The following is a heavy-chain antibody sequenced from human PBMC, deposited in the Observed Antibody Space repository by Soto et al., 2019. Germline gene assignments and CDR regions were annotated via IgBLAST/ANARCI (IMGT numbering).Heavy chain of an antibody. CDR3: ARGGAARPRYRMSYYYYGMDV. V-gene: IGHV4-34*01. J-gene: IGHJ6*02. CDR1: GGSFSGYY. CDR2: INHSGST. D-gene: IGHD6-6*01. Sequence: SETLSLTCAVYGGSFSGYYWCWICQRPGKGLEWMGEINHSGSTNYNPSLKRRLTISVDTYKNQFPLKLSSVTAADTAVYYCARGGAARPRYRMSYYYYGMDVWGQGTTVTVSS.